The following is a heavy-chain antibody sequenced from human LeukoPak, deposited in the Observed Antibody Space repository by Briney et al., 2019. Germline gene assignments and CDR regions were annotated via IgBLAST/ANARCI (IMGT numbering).Heavy chain of an antibody. CDR1: GGSISSSNW. CDR3: AREGTYGDYYYGMDV. V-gene: IGHV4-4*02. CDR2: IYHSGST. D-gene: IGHD4-17*01. Sequence: PSETLSLTCAASGGSISSSNWSSWVRQPPGQGLAWIGEIYHSGSTNYNPSLKSRVTISVDKSKNQFSLKLSAVTAADTAVYYCAREGTYGDYYYGMDVWGKGTTVTVSS. J-gene: IGHJ6*04.